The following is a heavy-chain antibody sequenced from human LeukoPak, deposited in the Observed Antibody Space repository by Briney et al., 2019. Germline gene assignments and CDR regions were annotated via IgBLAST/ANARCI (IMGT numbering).Heavy chain of an antibody. CDR2: ISGSGGST. CDR1: GFTFSSYA. V-gene: IGHV3-23*01. Sequence: GGSLRLSCAASGFTFSSYAMSWVRPAPGKGLEWVGAISGSGGSTYYADSVKGRFTISRDNSKNTLYLQMNSLRAEDTAVYYCAKAGGKYSSSWYEDYWGQGTLVTVSS. D-gene: IGHD6-13*01. J-gene: IGHJ4*02. CDR3: AKAGGKYSSSWYEDY.